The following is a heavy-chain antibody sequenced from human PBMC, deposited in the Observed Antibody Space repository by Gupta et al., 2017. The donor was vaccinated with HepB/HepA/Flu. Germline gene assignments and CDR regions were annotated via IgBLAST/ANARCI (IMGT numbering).Heavy chain of an antibody. CDR3: ARGVQGQPNYYYYYMDV. CDR2: NHSGST. Sequence: NHSGSTNYNPSLKSRVTISVDTSKNQFSLKLSSVTAADTAVYYCARGVQGQPNYYYYYMDVWGKGTTVTVSS. J-gene: IGHJ6*03. V-gene: IGHV4-34*01. D-gene: IGHD2-2*01.